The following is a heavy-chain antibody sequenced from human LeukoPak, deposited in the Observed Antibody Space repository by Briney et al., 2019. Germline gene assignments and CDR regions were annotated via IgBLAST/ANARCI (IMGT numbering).Heavy chain of an antibody. Sequence: GGSLRLSCAASGFTFSSYSMNWVRQAPGKGLEWVSSISSSSSYIYYADSVKGRFTISRDNAKNSLYLQMNSLRAEDTAVYYCARLLGYCSSTSCYGGFDYWGQGTLVTVSS. V-gene: IGHV3-21*04. CDR1: GFTFSSYS. D-gene: IGHD2-2*01. CDR3: ARLLGYCSSTSCYGGFDY. J-gene: IGHJ4*02. CDR2: ISSSSSYI.